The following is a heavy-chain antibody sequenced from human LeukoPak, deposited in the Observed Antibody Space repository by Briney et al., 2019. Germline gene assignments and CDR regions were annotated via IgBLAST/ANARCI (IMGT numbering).Heavy chain of an antibody. CDR2: ISSSSSYI. Sequence: PGGSLRLSCAASGFTFSSYSMNWVRQAPGKGLEWVSSISSSSSYIYYADSVKGRFTISRDNAKNSVYLQMNTLRAEDTAVYYCARRATAALKYAFDYWGQGILVTVSS. D-gene: IGHD2-2*01. CDR1: GFTFSSYS. J-gene: IGHJ4*02. V-gene: IGHV3-21*04. CDR3: ARRATAALKYAFDY.